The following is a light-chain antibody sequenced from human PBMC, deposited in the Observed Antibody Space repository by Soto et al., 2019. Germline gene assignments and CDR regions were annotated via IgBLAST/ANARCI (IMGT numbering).Light chain of an antibody. V-gene: IGKV3-11*01. CDR2: DAS. Sequence: EIVLTQSPDTLSLSPGEGATLSCRASHGVSGSLAWYQQTPGQSPRLFIDDASNRATGIPARFSGSGSGTEFTLSIRSLQHYDFANCYRQRYNSYWTFGQGTKVDIK. CDR1: HGVSGS. J-gene: IGKJ1*01. CDR3: QRYNSYWT.